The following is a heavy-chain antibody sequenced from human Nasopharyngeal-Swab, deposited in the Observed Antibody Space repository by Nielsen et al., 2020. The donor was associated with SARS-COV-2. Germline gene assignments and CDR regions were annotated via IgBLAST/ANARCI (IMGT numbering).Heavy chain of an antibody. D-gene: IGHD5-24*01. V-gene: IGHV3-20*04. CDR3: ARDRDVDFLDS. CDR2: ITWNGDST. Sequence: GESLKISCAASGFTFDDYALSWVRQVPGKGLEWASRITWNGDSTGYVDSVKGRFTISRDNANNSLFLQMNSLRAEDTAIYYCARDRDVDFLDSWGQGTLVTVSS. CDR1: GFTFDDYA. J-gene: IGHJ5*01.